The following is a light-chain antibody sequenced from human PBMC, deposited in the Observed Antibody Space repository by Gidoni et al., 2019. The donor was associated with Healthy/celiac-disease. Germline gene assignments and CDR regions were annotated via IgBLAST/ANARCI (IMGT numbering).Light chain of an antibody. CDR1: QSVNSN. CDR3: QQYNNWFT. CDR2: GAS. Sequence: EIVMTQSPATLSVSPGESATLSCRASQSVNSNLAWYQQKPGQAPRLLIYGASTRATGIPATFSGSGSGTEFTLTISSLQSEDFAVYYCQQYNNWFTFGPGTKVDIK. V-gene: IGKV3-15*01. J-gene: IGKJ3*01.